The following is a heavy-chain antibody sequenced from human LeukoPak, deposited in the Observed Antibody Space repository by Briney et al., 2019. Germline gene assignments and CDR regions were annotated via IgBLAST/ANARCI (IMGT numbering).Heavy chain of an antibody. V-gene: IGHV1-69*13. J-gene: IGHJ4*02. D-gene: IGHD3-10*01. CDR2: IIPIFGTA. Sequence: SVKVSCKASGYTFTSYGISWVRQAPGQGLEWMGGIIPIFGTANYAQKFQGRVTITADESTSTAYMELSSLRSEDTAVYYCARSGYLSGSYFDYWGQGTLVTVSS. CDR1: GYTFTSYG. CDR3: ARSGYLSGSYFDY.